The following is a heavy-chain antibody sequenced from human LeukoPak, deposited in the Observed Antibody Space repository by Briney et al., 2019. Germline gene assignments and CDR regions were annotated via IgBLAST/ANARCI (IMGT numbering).Heavy chain of an antibody. CDR2: ISYDGSNK. CDR3: AKDPGVVVAATTGPFDY. J-gene: IGHJ4*02. V-gene: IGHV3-30*18. D-gene: IGHD2-15*01. Sequence: GGSLRLSCAASGFTLSSYGMHWVRQAPGKGLEWVAVISYDGSNKYYADSVKGRFTISRDNSKNTLYLQMNSLRAEDTAVYYCAKDPGVVVAATTGPFDYWGQGTLVTVSS. CDR1: GFTLSSYG.